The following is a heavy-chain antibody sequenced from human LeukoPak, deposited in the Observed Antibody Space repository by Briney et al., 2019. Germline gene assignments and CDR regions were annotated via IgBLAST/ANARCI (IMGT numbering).Heavy chain of an antibody. Sequence: ALVKVSCKASGYTFTSYDINWVRQATGQGLEWMGWMNPNSGNTGYAQKFQGRVTMTRNTSISTAYMELSSLRSEDTAVYYCARRYSSGWSTYYYYGMDVWGQGTTVTVSS. V-gene: IGHV1-8*01. CDR2: MNPNSGNT. CDR1: GYTFTSYD. CDR3: ARRYSSGWSTYYYYGMDV. D-gene: IGHD6-19*01. J-gene: IGHJ6*02.